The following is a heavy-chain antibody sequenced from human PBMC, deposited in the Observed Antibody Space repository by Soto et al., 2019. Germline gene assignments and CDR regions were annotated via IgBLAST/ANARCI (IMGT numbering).Heavy chain of an antibody. Sequence: SETLSLTCSVSGGSISSYSWNWIRQPPGKGLEWIGYIYDSGSTNYSPSLKSRVTISVDTSKNQFSLKLSSVTAADTAVYYCARHDYGGFGLWGQGTLVTVSS. CDR1: GGSISSYS. CDR2: IYDSGST. CDR3: ARHDYGGFGL. J-gene: IGHJ4*02. D-gene: IGHD4-17*01. V-gene: IGHV4-59*08.